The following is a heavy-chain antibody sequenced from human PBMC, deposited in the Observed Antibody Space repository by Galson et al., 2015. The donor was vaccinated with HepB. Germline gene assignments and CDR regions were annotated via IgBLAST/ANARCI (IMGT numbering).Heavy chain of an antibody. Sequence: CAISGDSVSSQSGRRNWIRKVPSRGLEWLGRTYYRSKWYNDYAVSVKSRITINPDTSKNQFSLQLNSVTPEDTALYYYARDQVAAAGTAPALNDAFDIWGQGTIVPFSS. CDR2: TYYRSKWYN. J-gene: IGHJ3*02. D-gene: IGHD6-13*01. CDR1: GDSVSSQSGR. V-gene: IGHV6-1*01. CDR3: ARDQVAAAGTAPALNDAFDI.